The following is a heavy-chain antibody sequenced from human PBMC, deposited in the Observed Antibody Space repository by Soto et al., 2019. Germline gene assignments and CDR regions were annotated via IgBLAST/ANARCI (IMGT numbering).Heavy chain of an antibody. D-gene: IGHD6-13*01. Sequence: GESLKISCAASGFTFSSYWMSWVRQAPGKGLEWVANIKQDGSEKYYVDSVKGRFTISRDNAKNSLYLQMNSLRAEDTAVYYCARDRRGAAAGTDYYYYYMDVWGKGTTVTVSS. CDR2: IKQDGSEK. J-gene: IGHJ6*03. CDR1: GFTFSSYW. CDR3: ARDRRGAAAGTDYYYYYMDV. V-gene: IGHV3-7*01.